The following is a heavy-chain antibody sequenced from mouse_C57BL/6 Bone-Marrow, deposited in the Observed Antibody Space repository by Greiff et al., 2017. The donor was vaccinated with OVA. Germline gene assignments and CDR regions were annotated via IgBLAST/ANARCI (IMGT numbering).Heavy chain of an antibody. CDR2: IRSKSNNYAT. V-gene: IGHV10-1*01. CDR1: GFSFNTYA. J-gene: IGHJ1*03. D-gene: IGHD1-1*02. Sequence: EVQRVESGGGLVQPKGSLKLSCAASGFSFNTYAMNWVRQAPGKGLEWVARIRSKSNNYATYYADSVKDRFTISRDDSESMLYLQMNNLKTEDTAMYYCVRRGNWYFDVWGTGTTVTVSS. CDR3: VRRGNWYFDV.